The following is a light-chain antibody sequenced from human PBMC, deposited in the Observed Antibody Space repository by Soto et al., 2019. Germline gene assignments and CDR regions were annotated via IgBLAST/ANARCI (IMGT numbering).Light chain of an antibody. J-gene: IGKJ1*01. CDR3: QQYNSYSRA. V-gene: IGKV1-5*01. CDR2: DAS. Sequence: DIQMTQSPSTLSASVGDIVTSTCRASQSIGTWLAWYQHKPGRAPKLLIYDASTLEGGVPSRFSGSRSGTEFTFTISSLQPDDFATYYCQQYNSYSRAFGQGTKVEIK. CDR1: QSIGTW.